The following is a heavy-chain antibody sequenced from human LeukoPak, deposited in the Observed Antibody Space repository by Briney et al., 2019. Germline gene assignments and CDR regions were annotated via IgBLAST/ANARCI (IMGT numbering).Heavy chain of an antibody. V-gene: IGHV3-48*01. CDR3: AIGYCSGASCYANWFDP. CDR1: GFTFSDYS. Sequence: GGSLRLSCAAAGFTFSDYSMNWVRQAPGKGLEWVSYISSSSSTIYYADSVKGRFTISRDNSKNTLYLQMNSLRAEDTAVYYCAIGYCSGASCYANWFDPWGQGTLVTVSS. D-gene: IGHD2-15*01. CDR2: ISSSSSTI. J-gene: IGHJ5*02.